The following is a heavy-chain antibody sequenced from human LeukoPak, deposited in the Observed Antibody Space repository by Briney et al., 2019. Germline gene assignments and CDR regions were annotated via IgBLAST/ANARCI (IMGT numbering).Heavy chain of an antibody. Sequence: PGGSLRLSCTASGFTFNSFWMHWVRQVPGKGLEWVSRLNIDGTRATHAEFVEGRFTVSRDNTKNMVWLQMNSLRVDDTAVYYCARGIYGDPPAIDQWGQGTLVTVSS. CDR2: LNIDGTRA. CDR3: ARGIYGDPPAIDQ. J-gene: IGHJ4*02. CDR1: GFTFNSFW. V-gene: IGHV3-74*01. D-gene: IGHD4-17*01.